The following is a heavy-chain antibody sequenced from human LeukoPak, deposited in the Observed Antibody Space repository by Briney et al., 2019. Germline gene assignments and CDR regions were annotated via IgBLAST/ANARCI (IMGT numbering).Heavy chain of an antibody. CDR3: ARGVSTPSYYYDSSGYYYGY. CDR2: MNPNSGNT. J-gene: IGHJ4*02. V-gene: IGHV1-8*02. CDR1: GGTFSSYA. D-gene: IGHD3-22*01. Sequence: ASVKVSCKASGGTFSSYAINWVRQATGQGLEWMGWMNPNSGNTGYAQKFQGRVTMTRNTSISTAYMELSSLRSEDTAVYYCARGVSTPSYYYDSSGYYYGYWGQGTLVTVSS.